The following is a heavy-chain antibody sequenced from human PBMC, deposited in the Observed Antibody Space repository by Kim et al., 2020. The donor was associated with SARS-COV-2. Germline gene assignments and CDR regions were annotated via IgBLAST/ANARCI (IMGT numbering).Heavy chain of an antibody. V-gene: IGHV3-23*01. CDR2: LSGSGGST. CDR1: GFTFSSYA. J-gene: IGHJ4*02. Sequence: GGSLRLSCAASGFTFSSYAMSWVRQAPGKGLEWVSALSGSGGSTYYADSVKGRFSISRDNSKNTLYLQMNSLRAEYTAVYYCAKGLHTRYGELATWGQGTLVTVSS. CDR3: AKGLHTRYGELAT. D-gene: IGHD4-17*01.